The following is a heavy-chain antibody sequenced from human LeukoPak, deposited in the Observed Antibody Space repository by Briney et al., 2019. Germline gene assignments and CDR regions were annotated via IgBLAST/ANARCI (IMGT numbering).Heavy chain of an antibody. V-gene: IGHV3-21*01. D-gene: IGHD6-19*01. Sequence: PGGSLRLSCAASGFTFSSYSMNWVRQAPGKGLEWVSSISSSSSYIYYADSVKGRFTISRDNAKNSLYLQMNSLRAEDTAVYYCARDGYSSGWYLSWFDPWGQGTLVTVSS. CDR3: ARDGYSSGWYLSWFDP. CDR1: GFTFSSYS. CDR2: ISSSSSYI. J-gene: IGHJ5*02.